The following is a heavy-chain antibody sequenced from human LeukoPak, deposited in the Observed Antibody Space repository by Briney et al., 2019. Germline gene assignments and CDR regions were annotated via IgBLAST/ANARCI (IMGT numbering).Heavy chain of an antibody. CDR3: AREELGSSGWTSKGYYYYYGMDV. CDR2: INPNSGGT. V-gene: IGHV1-2*02. D-gene: IGHD6-19*01. CDR1: GYPFTGYY. J-gene: IGHJ6*02. Sequence: ASVKVSCKASGYPFTGYYLHWVRQAPGQGLEWMGWINPNSGGTNYAQKFQGRVTMTRDTSISTAYMELSRLRSDDTAVYYCAREELGSSGWTSKGYYYYYGMDVWGQGTTVTVSS.